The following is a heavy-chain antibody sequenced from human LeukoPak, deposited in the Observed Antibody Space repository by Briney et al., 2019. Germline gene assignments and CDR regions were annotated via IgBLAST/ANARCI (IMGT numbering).Heavy chain of an antibody. D-gene: IGHD1-26*01. CDR2: INPDGSST. Sequence: PGGSLRLSCAASGFTFSSSWMHWVRQAPGKGLVRVSRINPDGSSTTYADSVKGRFTISRDNAKNTLYLQMDSLRAEDTAVYYCVRALGANDYWGQGTLGTVSS. CDR3: VRALGANDY. V-gene: IGHV3-74*01. CDR1: GFTFSSSW. J-gene: IGHJ4*02.